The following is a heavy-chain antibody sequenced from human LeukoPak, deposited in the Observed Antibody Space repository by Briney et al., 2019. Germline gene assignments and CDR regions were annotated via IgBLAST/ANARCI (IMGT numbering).Heavy chain of an antibody. D-gene: IGHD2-2*01. CDR2: INSDGSST. V-gene: IGHV3-74*01. CDR3: ARGYCSSTSCYPFDY. J-gene: IGHJ4*02. CDR1: GFTFSSYW. Sequence: GGSLRLSCAASGFTFSSYWMHWVRQAPGKGLVWVSRINSDGSSTSYADSVKGRFTISRDNAKNTLYLQMNSLRAEDTAVYYCARGYCSSTSCYPFDYWGLGTLITVSS.